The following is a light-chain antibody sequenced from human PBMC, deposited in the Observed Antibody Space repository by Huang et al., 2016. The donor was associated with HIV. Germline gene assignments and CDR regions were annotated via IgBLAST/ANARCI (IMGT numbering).Light chain of an antibody. CDR1: QSVDSH. V-gene: IGKV3-15*01. J-gene: IGKJ1*01. Sequence: EIVMTQSPATLSVSPGERVTLSCRASQSVDSHLAWYQQKPGQAPRLLIYDASTGATGIPARFSGSESGTEFTLTISSLQSEDFAVYYCQQYNSWPRTFGQGTKVEIK. CDR3: QQYNSWPRT. CDR2: DAS.